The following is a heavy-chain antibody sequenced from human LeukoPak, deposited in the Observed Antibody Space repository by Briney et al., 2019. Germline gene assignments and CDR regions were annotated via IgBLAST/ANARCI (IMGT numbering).Heavy chain of an antibody. J-gene: IGHJ4*02. D-gene: IGHD1-26*01. V-gene: IGHV1-2*06. CDR1: GYTFTGYY. CDR3: ARATSGSYQFDY. CDR2: INPNSGGT. Sequence: GASVKVSCKTSGYTFTGYYMHWVRQAPGQGLEWMGRINPNSGGTNYAQKFQGRVTMTRDTSISTAYMELRRLRSDDTAVYYCARATSGSYQFDYWGQGTLVTVSS.